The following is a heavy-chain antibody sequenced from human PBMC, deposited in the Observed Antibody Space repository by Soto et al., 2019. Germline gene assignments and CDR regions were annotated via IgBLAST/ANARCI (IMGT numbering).Heavy chain of an antibody. Sequence: GGSLRLSCAASGFTFSSYAMSWVRQAPGKGLEWVSAISGSGGSTYYADSVKGRFTISRDNSKNTLYLQMNSLRAEDTAVYYCAEDLRAMVRGVLGYWGQGTLVTVSS. V-gene: IGHV3-23*01. J-gene: IGHJ4*02. CDR3: AEDLRAMVRGVLGY. CDR2: ISGSGGST. D-gene: IGHD3-10*01. CDR1: GFTFSSYA.